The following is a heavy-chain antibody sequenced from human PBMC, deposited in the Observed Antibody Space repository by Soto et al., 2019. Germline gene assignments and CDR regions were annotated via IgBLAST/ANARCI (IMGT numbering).Heavy chain of an antibody. CDR3: AKVMGVRGVTSGADY. D-gene: IGHD3-10*01. Sequence: QVQLVESGGGVVQPGRSLRLSCAASGFTFSGYGVHWVRQAPGKGLEWVAVISSDGSDKYYADSVKGRFTISRDNSKNTLYLQMNSLRAEDTAVYYCAKVMGVRGVTSGADYWGQGTLVTVSS. CDR2: ISSDGSDK. CDR1: GFTFSGYG. V-gene: IGHV3-30*18. J-gene: IGHJ4*02.